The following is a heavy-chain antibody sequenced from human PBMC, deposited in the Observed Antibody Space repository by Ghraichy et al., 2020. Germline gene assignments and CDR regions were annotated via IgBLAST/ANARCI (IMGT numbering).Heavy chain of an antibody. Sequence: GGSLRLSCVASGFVFSNYAMVWVRQAPGKGLEWVASIGNTGTDTYYADSVKGRFTISRDNSNNIVYLRMSSLRAEDAAVYYCAKEGDYNGWYWDYWGQGTPVTVSS. D-gene: IGHD6-19*01. CDR1: GFVFSNYA. CDR2: IGNTGTDT. CDR3: AKEGDYNGWYWDY. V-gene: IGHV3-23*01. J-gene: IGHJ4*02.